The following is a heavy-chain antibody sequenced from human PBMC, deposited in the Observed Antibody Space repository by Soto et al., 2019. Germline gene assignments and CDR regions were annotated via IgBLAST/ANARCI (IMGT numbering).Heavy chain of an antibody. CDR1: GFTFSSYG. V-gene: IGHV3-33*01. CDR2: TWNDGSNK. Sequence: QVQLVESGGGVVQPGRSLRLSCAASGFTFSSYGMHWVRQAPGKGLEWVAVTWNDGSNKFYAASVKGRFTIYRDNSKNTVFLQMNSLRAEDTAVYYCASAAGNDYGDYLSGRDFDYWGQGTLVTVSS. J-gene: IGHJ4*02. CDR3: ASAAGNDYGDYLSGRDFDY. D-gene: IGHD4-17*01.